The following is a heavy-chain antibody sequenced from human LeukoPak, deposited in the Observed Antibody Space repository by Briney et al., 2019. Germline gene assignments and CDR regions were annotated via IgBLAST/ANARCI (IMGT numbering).Heavy chain of an antibody. J-gene: IGHJ4*02. Sequence: SETLSLTCTVSGGSISSYYWSWIRQPAGKGLEWIGRMYTSGSTNYNPSLKSRVTMSVDTSKNQFSLKLSSVTAADTAVYYCARYAVAGMALYYWGQGTLVTVSS. CDR2: MYTSGST. V-gene: IGHV4-4*07. CDR3: ARYAVAGMALYY. D-gene: IGHD6-19*01. CDR1: GGSISSYY.